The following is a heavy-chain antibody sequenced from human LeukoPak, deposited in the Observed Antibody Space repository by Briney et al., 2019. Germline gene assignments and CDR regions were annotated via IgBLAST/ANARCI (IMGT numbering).Heavy chain of an antibody. CDR3: ANPPYGDPTGGIFDY. CDR1: GFTFSSYV. Sequence: PGGSLRLSCAASGFTFSSYVVSWVRQAPGKGLEWVSAISGSGSSTYYADSVKGRFTISRDNSKNTLYLEMNSLRVEDTAVYYCANPPYGDPTGGIFDYWGQGTPVTVSS. D-gene: IGHD4-17*01. V-gene: IGHV3-23*01. J-gene: IGHJ4*02. CDR2: ISGSGSST.